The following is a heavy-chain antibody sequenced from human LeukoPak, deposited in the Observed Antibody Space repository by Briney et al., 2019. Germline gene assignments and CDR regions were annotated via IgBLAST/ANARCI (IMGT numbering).Heavy chain of an antibody. V-gene: IGHV3-23*01. D-gene: IGHD6-13*01. CDR2: ISGSGGST. Sequence: GGSLRLSCAASGFTFYSYAMSWVRQAPGKGLEWVSAISGSGGSTYYADSVKGRFTISRDNPKNTLYLQMNSLRAEDTAVYYCAKVVAAAGLRWFDPWGQGTLVTVSS. J-gene: IGHJ5*02. CDR1: GFTFYSYA. CDR3: AKVVAAAGLRWFDP.